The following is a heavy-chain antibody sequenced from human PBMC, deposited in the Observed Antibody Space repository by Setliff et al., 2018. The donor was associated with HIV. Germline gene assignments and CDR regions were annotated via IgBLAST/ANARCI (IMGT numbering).Heavy chain of an antibody. D-gene: IGHD2-2*01. J-gene: IGHJ4*02. CDR2: IYPGDSDI. CDR3: ATPISITSGSAFDY. V-gene: IGHV5-51*01. Sequence: GESLKISCKGSADTFHTYWIGWVRQMPGKGLEWMGIIYPGDSDIQYSPSLQGPVTLSVDKSFSTAYLQWSSLKASDTAMYYCATPISITSGSAFDYWGQGTLVTVSS. CDR1: ADTFHTYW.